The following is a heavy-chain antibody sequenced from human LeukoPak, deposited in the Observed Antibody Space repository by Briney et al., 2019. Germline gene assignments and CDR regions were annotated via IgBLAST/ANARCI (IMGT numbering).Heavy chain of an antibody. Sequence: SETLSLTCDVYGGSFSGYYWSWIRQPPEKGLEWIGEINHSGSTNYNPSLKSRVTMSVDTSKNQFSLKLSSVTAADTAVYYCARGTYYYDSSGSTDYYYYMDVWGKGTTVTISS. CDR2: INHSGST. V-gene: IGHV4-34*01. D-gene: IGHD3-22*01. CDR1: GGSFSGYY. J-gene: IGHJ6*03. CDR3: ARGTYYYDSSGSTDYYYYMDV.